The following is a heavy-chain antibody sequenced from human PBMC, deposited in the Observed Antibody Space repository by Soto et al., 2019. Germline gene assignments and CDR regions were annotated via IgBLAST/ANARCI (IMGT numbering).Heavy chain of an antibody. CDR2: IIPIFGTA. CDR3: ARAATADYYGMDV. D-gene: IGHD5-18*01. V-gene: IGHV1-69*13. CDR1: GGTFSSYA. J-gene: IGHJ6*02. Sequence: AASVKVSCKASGGTFSSYAISWVRQAPGQGLEWMGGIIPIFGTANYAQKFQGRVTITADESTSTAYMELSSLRSEDTAVYYCARAATADYYGMDVWGQGTTVTVSS.